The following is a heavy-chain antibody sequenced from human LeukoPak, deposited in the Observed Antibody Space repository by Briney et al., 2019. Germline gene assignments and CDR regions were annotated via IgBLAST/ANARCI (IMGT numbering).Heavy chain of an antibody. CDR1: GFTFSDYY. CDR2: ISSSGSTI. CDR3: ARPPGSSGYYYPFDY. J-gene: IGHJ4*02. D-gene: IGHD3-22*01. Sequence: GGSLRLSCAASGFTFSDYYMSWIRQAPGKGLGWVSYISSSGSTIYYADSVKGRFTISRDNAKNSLYLQMNSLRAEDTAVYYCARPPGSSGYYYPFDYWGQGTLVTVSS. V-gene: IGHV3-11*04.